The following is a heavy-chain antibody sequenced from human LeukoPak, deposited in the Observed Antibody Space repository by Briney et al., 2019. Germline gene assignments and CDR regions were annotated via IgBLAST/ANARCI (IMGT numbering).Heavy chain of an antibody. V-gene: IGHV4-31*03. J-gene: IGHJ5*02. CDR1: GGSISSGGYY. D-gene: IGHD3-10*01. Sequence: SETLSLTCTVSGGSISSGGYYWSWLRHDPGKGLEWRGYISYSGSTYYNPSLKSRVTISVDTSKNQFSLKLSSVTAADTAVYYCAREVVRGVCNGFDPWGQGTLVTVSS. CDR2: ISYSGST. CDR3: AREVVRGVCNGFDP.